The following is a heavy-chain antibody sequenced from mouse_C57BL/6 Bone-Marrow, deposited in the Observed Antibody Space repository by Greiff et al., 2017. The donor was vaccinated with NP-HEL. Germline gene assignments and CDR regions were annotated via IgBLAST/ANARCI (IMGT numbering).Heavy chain of an antibody. V-gene: IGHV1-81*01. CDR2: IYPRSGNT. Sequence: QVQLQQSGAELARPGASVKLSCKASGYTFTSYGISWVKQRTGQGLEWIGEIYPRSGNTYYNEKFKGKATLTADKSSSTAYMELRSLTSEDSAVYFCARGRQINYWYFDGWGTGTTVTVSS. J-gene: IGHJ1*03. D-gene: IGHD3-2*01. CDR3: ARGRQINYWYFDG. CDR1: GYTFTSYG.